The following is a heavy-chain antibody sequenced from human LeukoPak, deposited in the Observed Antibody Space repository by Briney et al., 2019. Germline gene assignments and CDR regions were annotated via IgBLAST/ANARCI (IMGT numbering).Heavy chain of an antibody. CDR2: IYTSGST. CDR1: GGSISSYY. D-gene: IGHD3-3*01. V-gene: IGHV4-4*09. CDR3: ARHEGDYDFWSGYYTPSPYFDY. Sequence: PSETLSLTCTVSGGSISSYYWSWIRQPPGKGLEWIGYIYTSGSTNYNPSLKSRVTISVDTSKNQFSLKLGSVTAADTAVYYCARHEGDYDFWSGYYTPSPYFDYWGQGTLVTVSS. J-gene: IGHJ4*02.